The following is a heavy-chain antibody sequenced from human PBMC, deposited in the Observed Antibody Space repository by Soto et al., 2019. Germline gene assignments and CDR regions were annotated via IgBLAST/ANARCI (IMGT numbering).Heavy chain of an antibody. CDR2: IIPIFGTA. J-gene: IGHJ4*02. CDR3: AREGRGVAATDY. V-gene: IGHV1-69*13. CDR1: GGTFSSYA. Sequence: SVKVSCKASGGTFSSYAISWVRQAPGQGLEWMGGIIPIFGTANYAQKFQGRVTITADESTSTAYMELSSLRSEDTAVYYCAREGRGVAATDYWGQGTLVTVSS. D-gene: IGHD2-15*01.